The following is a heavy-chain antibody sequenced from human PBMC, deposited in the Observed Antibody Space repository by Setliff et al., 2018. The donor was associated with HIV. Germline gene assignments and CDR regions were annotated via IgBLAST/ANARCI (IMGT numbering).Heavy chain of an antibody. Sequence: SETLSLTCTVSGGSISSYYWSWIRQPPGKGLECIGYIYYRGSTNYNPSLKSRVTISVDTSKNQFPLKLSSVTAADTAVYYCARASRKLTDYDYVWGSYRGPAEYFQHWGQGTLVTVSS. CDR1: GGSISSYY. V-gene: IGHV4-59*01. J-gene: IGHJ1*01. CDR3: ARASRKLTDYDYVWGSYRGPAEYFQH. CDR2: IYYRGST. D-gene: IGHD3-16*02.